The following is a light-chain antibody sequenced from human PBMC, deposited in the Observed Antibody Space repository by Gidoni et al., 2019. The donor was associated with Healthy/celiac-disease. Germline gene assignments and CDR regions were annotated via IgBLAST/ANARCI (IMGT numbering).Light chain of an antibody. J-gene: IGKJ1*01. V-gene: IGKV1-39*01. CDR2: AAS. CDR3: QQSYSTPWT. Sequence: DIQMTQPPSSLSASVGDRVTLTCRASQSISSYLNWYQQKPGKAPKLLICAASSLQSGVPSRFSGSGSGTDFTLTISSLQPEDFATYYCQQSYSTPWTFGQXTKVEIK. CDR1: QSISSY.